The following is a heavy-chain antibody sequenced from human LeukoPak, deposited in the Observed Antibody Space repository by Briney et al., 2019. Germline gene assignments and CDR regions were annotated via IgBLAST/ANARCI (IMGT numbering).Heavy chain of an antibody. J-gene: IGHJ4*02. V-gene: IGHV3-23*01. CDR3: AKDFRIGYSAHFDY. D-gene: IGHD2-21*01. CDR2: ISGSGAST. Sequence: GGSLRLSCLTSGFTLSTNAMSWVRQAPGKGLEWISGISGSGASTYYADSVKGRFTISRDDSRNTLYLQMNSLRGEDTAVYYCAKDFRIGYSAHFDYWGQGALVTVSS. CDR1: GFTLSTNA.